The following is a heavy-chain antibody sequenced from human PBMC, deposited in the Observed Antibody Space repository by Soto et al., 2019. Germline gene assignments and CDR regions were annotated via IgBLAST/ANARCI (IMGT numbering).Heavy chain of an antibody. CDR3: ARHYSSSWYSISGWFDP. Sequence: LGESLKISCEGSGYSFTNYWIGWVRQMPGKGLEWMGIIYPGDSDTSYSPSFQGQVTISADKSISTAYLQWSSLKASDTAMYYCARHYSSSWYSISGWFDPWGQGTLVTVSS. CDR2: IYPGDSDT. J-gene: IGHJ5*02. D-gene: IGHD6-13*01. V-gene: IGHV5-51*01. CDR1: GYSFTNYW.